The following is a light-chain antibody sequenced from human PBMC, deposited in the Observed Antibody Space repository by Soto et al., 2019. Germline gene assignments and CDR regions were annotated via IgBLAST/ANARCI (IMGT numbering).Light chain of an antibody. CDR2: GAS. V-gene: IGKV3-15*01. CDR1: QSVSSN. CDR3: QQYNNWPPYT. J-gene: IGKJ2*01. Sequence: EIVMTQSPATLSVSPGERATLSCRASQSVSSNLAWYQQKPGQAPRLLIYGASTRATGIPARFSVSGSGTEFTLTISSLQSEDFAVYYCQQYNNWPPYTFGQGTTLEIK.